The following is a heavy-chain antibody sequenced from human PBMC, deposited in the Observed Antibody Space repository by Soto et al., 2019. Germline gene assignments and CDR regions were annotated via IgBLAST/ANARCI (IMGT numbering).Heavy chain of an antibody. D-gene: IGHD1-26*01. V-gene: IGHV4-30-2*01. J-gene: IGHJ4*02. CDR3: GRGSIDSGRRDY. Sequence: TLSLTCAVSGGSISRGGYSWSWIRQPPGKGLEWIGYIYHSGSTYYNPSLKSRVTISVDRSKNQFSLTLNSVTAADTAVYYCGRGSIDSGRRDYWGQGTLVTVSS. CDR1: GGSISRGGYS. CDR2: IYHSGST.